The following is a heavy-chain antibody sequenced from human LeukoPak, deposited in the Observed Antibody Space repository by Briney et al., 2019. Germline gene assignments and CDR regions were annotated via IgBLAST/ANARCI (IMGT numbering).Heavy chain of an antibody. V-gene: IGHV1-69*05. J-gene: IGHJ4*02. CDR3: AKTERGSWSGYRLAH. CDR1: GGTFSSYA. CDR2: IIPIFGTA. D-gene: IGHD3-3*01. Sequence: ASVKVSCKASGGTFSSYAISWVRQAPGQGLEWMGRIIPIFGTANYAQKFQGRVTITTDESTSTAYMELSSLRSEDTAVYYCAKTERGSWSGYRLAHWGQGTLVTVSS.